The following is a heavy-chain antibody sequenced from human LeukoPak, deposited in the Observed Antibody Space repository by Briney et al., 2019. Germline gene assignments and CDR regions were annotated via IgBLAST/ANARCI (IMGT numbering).Heavy chain of an antibody. J-gene: IGHJ6*03. D-gene: IGHD3-10*01. CDR1: GYTFTGYY. CDR3: ASWTYGSGSYYNFDPFYYYYMDV. CDR2: IIPIFGTA. Sequence: GASVKVSCKASGYTFTGYYMHWVRQAPGQGLEWMGGIIPIFGTANYAQKFQGRVTITADESTSTAYMELSSLRSEDTAVYYCASWTYGSGSYYNFDPFYYYYMDVWGKGTTVTISS. V-gene: IGHV1-69*13.